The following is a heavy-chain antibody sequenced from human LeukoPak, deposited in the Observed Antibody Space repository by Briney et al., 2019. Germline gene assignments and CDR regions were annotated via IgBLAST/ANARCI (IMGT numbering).Heavy chain of an antibody. Sequence: GASVKVSCKASGGIFSSYAISWVRQAPGQGLEWMGGIIPIFGTANYAQKFQGRVTITADESTSTDYMELSSLRSEDTAVYYCARVIHDRVNCSSTSCYVWGQGTLVTVSS. V-gene: IGHV1-69*13. J-gene: IGHJ4*02. CDR1: GGIFSSYA. CDR2: IIPIFGTA. D-gene: IGHD2-2*01. CDR3: ARVIHDRVNCSSTSCYV.